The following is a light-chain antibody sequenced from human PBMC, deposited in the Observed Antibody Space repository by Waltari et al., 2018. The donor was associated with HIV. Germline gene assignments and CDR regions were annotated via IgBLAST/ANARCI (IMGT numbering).Light chain of an antibody. CDR1: QTISKV. V-gene: IGKV1-39*01. Sequence: DIRITQLPAPLTASEGDRVTITCRASQTISKVLSWCQKRPGKAPKLLSHSVSSLHSGVPSRFSASGAGTEFSLTISSLQPEDSATYDCQQIYNIPFTFGPGTKVEIE. J-gene: IGKJ3*01. CDR2: SVS. CDR3: QQIYNIPFT.